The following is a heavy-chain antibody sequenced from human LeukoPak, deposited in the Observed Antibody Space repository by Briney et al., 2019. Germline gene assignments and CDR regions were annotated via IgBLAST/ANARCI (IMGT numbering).Heavy chain of an antibody. Sequence: ASVKVSCKASGYTFTSYDINWVRQATGQGLEWMGWMNPNSGNAGYAQKLQGRVTMTTDTSTSTAYMELRSLRSDDTAVYYCASATYYYDSSGYYFDAFDIWGQGTMVTVSS. CDR2: MNPNSGNA. J-gene: IGHJ3*02. CDR1: GYTFTSYD. V-gene: IGHV1-8*02. D-gene: IGHD3-22*01. CDR3: ASATYYYDSSGYYFDAFDI.